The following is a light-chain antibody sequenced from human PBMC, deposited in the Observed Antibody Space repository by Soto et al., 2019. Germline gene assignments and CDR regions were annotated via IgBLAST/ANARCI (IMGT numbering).Light chain of an antibody. V-gene: IGLV2-11*01. J-gene: IGLJ2*01. Sequence: QSALTQPRSVSGSPGQSVTISCTGTSSDVGAYNYVTWYRHHPGKAPKLMIYDVTKRPSGVPNRFSGSKSDNTASLTISGLQAEDEADYYCCSYAGGSLVFGGGTKVTVL. CDR3: CSYAGGSLV. CDR2: DVT. CDR1: SSDVGAYNY.